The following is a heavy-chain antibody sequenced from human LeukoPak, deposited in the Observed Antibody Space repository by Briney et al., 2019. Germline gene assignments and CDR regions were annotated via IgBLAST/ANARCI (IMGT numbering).Heavy chain of an antibody. CDR1: GFSFSSYG. CDR3: AKGGIPDDP. Sequence: GRSLRLSCAASGFSFSSYGMHWVRQAPGKGLEWVAVISYDGSNKYHADSVKGRFTISRDNSKNMLYLQMNSLRVEDTAVYYCAKGGIPDDPWGQGTLVTVSS. J-gene: IGHJ5*02. CDR2: ISYDGSNK. V-gene: IGHV3-30*18. D-gene: IGHD2-21*01.